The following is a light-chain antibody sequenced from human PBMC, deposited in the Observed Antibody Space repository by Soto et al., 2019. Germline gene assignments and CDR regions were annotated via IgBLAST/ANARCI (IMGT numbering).Light chain of an antibody. CDR2: GAS. Sequence: VLTQSAGTVSLTPGERATISCRGIQCVSSSYLASYPQTPGQAPSLLIYGASTRATDIPVRFSGSGSGTEFTLTISSLQSEDFAVYYCQQRSNWPPCTFCQGTMVDIK. V-gene: IGKV3D-20*02. CDR1: QCVSSSY. CDR3: QQRSNWPPCT. J-gene: IGKJ1*01.